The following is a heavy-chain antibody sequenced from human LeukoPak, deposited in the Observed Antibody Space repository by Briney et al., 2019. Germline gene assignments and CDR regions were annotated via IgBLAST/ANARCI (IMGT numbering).Heavy chain of an antibody. Sequence: SLKVSCKASGGTFSSYAISWVRQAPGQGLEWLGGIIPIFGTANYAQKFQGRVTITTDESTSTAYMELSSLRSEDTAVYYCARDAYYYDSSGYYTGLPSDYWGQGTLVTVSS. D-gene: IGHD3-22*01. CDR2: IIPIFGTA. CDR1: GGTFSSYA. CDR3: ARDAYYYDSSGYYTGLPSDY. J-gene: IGHJ4*02. V-gene: IGHV1-69*05.